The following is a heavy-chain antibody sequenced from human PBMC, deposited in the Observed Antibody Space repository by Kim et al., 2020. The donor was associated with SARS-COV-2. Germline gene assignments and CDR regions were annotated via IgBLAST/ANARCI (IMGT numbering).Heavy chain of an antibody. V-gene: IGHV3-33*01. CDR1: GFTFRSFD. Sequence: GGSLRLSCAASGFTFRSFDMHWVRQAPGKGLEWVALIWYDGSNKYYADSVKGRFTISRDNAKNTLYLQMNSLRAEDTAVYYCARDRIITFGGVIAHRYYFDSWGQGTRVTVSS. D-gene: IGHD3-16*02. CDR3: ARDRIITFGGVIAHRYYFDS. J-gene: IGHJ4*02. CDR2: IWYDGSNK.